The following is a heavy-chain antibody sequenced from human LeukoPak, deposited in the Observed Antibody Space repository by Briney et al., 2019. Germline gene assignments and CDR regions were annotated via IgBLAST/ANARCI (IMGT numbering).Heavy chain of an antibody. Sequence: GASVEVSCKASGYTFTSYYMHWVRQAPGQGLEWMGIINPSGGSTSYAQKFQGRVTMTRDTSTSTVYMELSSLRSEDTAVYYCARELFDILTGYPYFDYWGQGTLVTVSS. CDR1: GYTFTSYY. V-gene: IGHV1-46*01. D-gene: IGHD3-9*01. J-gene: IGHJ4*02. CDR3: ARELFDILTGYPYFDY. CDR2: INPSGGST.